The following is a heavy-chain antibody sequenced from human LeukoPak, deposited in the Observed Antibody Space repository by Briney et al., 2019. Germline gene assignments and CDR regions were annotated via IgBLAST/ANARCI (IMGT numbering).Heavy chain of an antibody. V-gene: IGHV3-21*01. D-gene: IGHD2-8*01. CDR2: TSSTSSSYI. CDR1: GFTFSSYS. Sequence: GGSLRLSCAASGFTFSSYSMNWVRQAPGKGLEWVSSTSSTSSSYIYYADSVKGRFTISRDNAKNSVYLQMNSLRAEDTAVYYCARDRGGTLMVYTRRKDYYYMDVWGKGTTVIVSS. J-gene: IGHJ6*03. CDR3: ARDRGGTLMVYTRRKDYYYMDV.